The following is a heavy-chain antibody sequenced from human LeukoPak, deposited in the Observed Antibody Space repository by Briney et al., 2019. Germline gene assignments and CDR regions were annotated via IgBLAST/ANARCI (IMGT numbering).Heavy chain of an antibody. CDR1: GFTFSNYA. CDR3: AKGAWGVHGYFDY. CDR2: ISSNSYTI. D-gene: IGHD3-16*01. Sequence: GGSLRLSCSASGFTFSNYAMNWVRQAPGKGLEWVSYISSNSYTIYYADSVKGRFTISRDNSKNSLYLQMNSLRTEDTALYYCAKGAWGVHGYFDYWGQGTLVTVSS. J-gene: IGHJ4*02. V-gene: IGHV3-48*04.